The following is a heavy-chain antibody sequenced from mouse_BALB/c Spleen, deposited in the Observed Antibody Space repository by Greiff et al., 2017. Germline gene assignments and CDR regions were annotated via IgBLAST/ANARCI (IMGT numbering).Heavy chain of an antibody. CDR3: ARGLLPAY. J-gene: IGHJ3*01. CDR1: GYNFTSYW. V-gene: IGHV1-55*01. D-gene: IGHD2-10*01. CDR2: IYPGSGST. Sequence: QVQLQQPGAELVKPGTSVKLSCKASGYNFTSYWINWVKLRPGQGLEWIGDIYPGSGSTNYNEKFKSKATLTVDTSSSTAYMQLSSLASEDSALYYCARGLLPAYWGQGTLVTVSA.